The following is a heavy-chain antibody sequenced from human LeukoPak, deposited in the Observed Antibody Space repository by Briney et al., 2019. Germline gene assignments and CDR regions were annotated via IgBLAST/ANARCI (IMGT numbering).Heavy chain of an antibody. V-gene: IGHV4-39*01. CDR2: IYYRGST. J-gene: IGHJ4*02. CDR1: GGSISSCCFY. Sequence: SETLSLTCTVSGGSISSCCFYWGWIRQPPGQGLQWIGSIYYRGSTFYYPSLTSRVTMSVDTPKIQLSLRLRTVAAAATAYCARGRPMGGRGYAYPVIDYGGQATLVTVSS. D-gene: IGHD5-12*01. CDR3: GRPMGGRGYAYPVIDY.